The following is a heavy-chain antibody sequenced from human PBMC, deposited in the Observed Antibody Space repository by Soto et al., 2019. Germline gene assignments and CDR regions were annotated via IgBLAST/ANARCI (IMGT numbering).Heavy chain of an antibody. D-gene: IGHD4-4*01. V-gene: IGHV3-30-3*01. CDR1: GFTFSSYA. J-gene: IGHJ4*02. Sequence: GGSLRLSCAASGFTFSSYAMHWVRQAPGTGLEWVAVISYEGSNKYYAASVKGRFTISRDNTKNPLSLKMNSLRTEDTAVYYCARVLGGMATVPFAYGAEGALVTVS. CDR2: ISYEGSNK. CDR3: ARVLGGMATVPFAY.